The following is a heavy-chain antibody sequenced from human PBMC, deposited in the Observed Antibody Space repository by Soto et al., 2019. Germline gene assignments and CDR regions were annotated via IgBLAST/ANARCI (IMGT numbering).Heavy chain of an antibody. J-gene: IGHJ1*01. CDR3: AILDYDSTGPSLLSY. Sequence: SETLSLTCSVSGGSISSGGYYWSWIRQHPGKGLEWIGYIYHSGSTYYNPSLKSRVTISVDTSKNQFSLKLSSVTDADTAVYFCAILDYDSTGPSLLSYCGQGSLVPGSS. D-gene: IGHD3-22*01. CDR1: GGSISSGGYY. V-gene: IGHV4-31*03. CDR2: IYHSGST.